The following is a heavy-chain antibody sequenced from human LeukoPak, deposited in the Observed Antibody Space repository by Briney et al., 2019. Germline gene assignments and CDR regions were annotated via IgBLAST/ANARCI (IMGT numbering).Heavy chain of an antibody. CDR1: GYTFTGYY. CDR2: MNPNSGNT. Sequence: ASVKVSCKASGYTFTGYYMHWVRQATGQGLEWMGWMNPNSGNTGYAQKFQGRVTMTRNTSISTAYMELSSLRSEDTAVYYCARARAVVDYWGQGTLVTVSS. CDR3: ARARAVVDY. J-gene: IGHJ4*02. V-gene: IGHV1-8*02.